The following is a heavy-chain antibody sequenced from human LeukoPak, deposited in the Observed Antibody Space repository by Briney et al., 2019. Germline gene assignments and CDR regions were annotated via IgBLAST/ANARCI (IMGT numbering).Heavy chain of an antibody. D-gene: IGHD6-6*01. V-gene: IGHV1-18*01. CDR1: GYDFINYG. CDR3: ARGGPFPSSSSSREYYLDY. J-gene: IGHJ4*02. CDR2: RSIYNGNT. Sequence: GDSVKVSCKASGYDFINYGISWVQQAPGQGLEWMGWRSIYNGNTDYKLQGRVTMTTDTSTSTAYMELRSLRSDDTAVYYCARGGPFPSSSSSREYYLDYWGQGTLVTVSS.